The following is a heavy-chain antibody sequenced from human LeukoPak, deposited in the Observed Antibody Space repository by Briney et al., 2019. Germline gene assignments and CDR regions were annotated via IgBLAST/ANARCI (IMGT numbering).Heavy chain of an antibody. V-gene: IGHV3-15*01. D-gene: IGHD3-22*01. CDR3: TTYDNSAYYSDY. CDR1: GYSISSGYY. J-gene: IGHJ4*02. CDR2: IKRKTDGGTI. Sequence: ETLSLTCAVSGYSISSGYYWGWVRQAPGKGLEWVGRIKRKTDGGTIEYTAPVKGRFTISRDDSENTLYLQMNSLRAEDTAVYYCTTYDNSAYYSDYWGQGTLVTVSS.